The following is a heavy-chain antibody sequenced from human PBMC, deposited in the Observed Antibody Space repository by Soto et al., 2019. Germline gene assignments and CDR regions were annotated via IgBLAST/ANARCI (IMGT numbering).Heavy chain of an antibody. CDR3: VRDSGEKLSSS. V-gene: IGHV1-69*13. CDR2: SVPIYRTA. Sequence: SVKVSCKASGGTFSSYEISWVRQAPGQWPEWVGGSVPIYRTADYAQKFHGRVTITADESARTSYMELRSLKSQDTAVYYCVRDSGEKLSSSWGHGTLVTVSS. J-gene: IGHJ4*01. CDR1: GGTFSSYE. D-gene: IGHD6-13*01.